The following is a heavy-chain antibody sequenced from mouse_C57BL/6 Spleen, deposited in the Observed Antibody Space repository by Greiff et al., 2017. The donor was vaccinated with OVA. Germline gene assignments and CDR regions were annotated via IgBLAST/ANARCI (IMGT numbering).Heavy chain of an antibody. CDR2: INPNNGGT. D-gene: IGHD2-4*01. J-gene: IGHJ3*01. Sequence: VQLQQSGPELVKPGASVKISCKASGYTFTDYYMNWVKQSHGKSLEWIGDINPNNGGTSYNQKFKGKATLTVDKSSSTAYMELRSLTSEDSAVYYCARYPSYDYDSAWFAYWGQGTLVTVSA. CDR1: GYTFTDYY. V-gene: IGHV1-26*01. CDR3: ARYPSYDYDSAWFAY.